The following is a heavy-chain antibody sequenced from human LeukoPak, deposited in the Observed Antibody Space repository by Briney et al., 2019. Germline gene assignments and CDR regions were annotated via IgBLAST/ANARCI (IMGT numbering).Heavy chain of an antibody. V-gene: IGHV6-1*01. CDR1: GDSVSSNSVT. D-gene: IGHD2-2*01. CDR3: ARRLTQYDCFDP. CDR2: TYYRSTWYN. J-gene: IGHJ5*02. Sequence: SQTLSLTCAISGDSVSSNSVTWNWIRQSPSRGLEWLGRTYYRSTWYNDYAVSVRGRITVNPDTSKTQFSLHLNSVTPEDTAVYYCARRLTQYDCFDPWGQGILVTVSS.